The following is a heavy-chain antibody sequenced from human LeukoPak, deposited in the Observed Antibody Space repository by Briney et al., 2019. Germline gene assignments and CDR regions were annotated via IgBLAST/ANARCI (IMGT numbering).Heavy chain of an antibody. D-gene: IGHD3-22*01. CDR1: GFTFDDYA. J-gene: IGHJ4*02. CDR3: AKDPYYYDSSGYLDY. V-gene: IGHV3-9*01. Sequence: GRSLRLSCAASGFTFDDYAMHWVRQAPGKGLEWVSGISWNSGSIGYADSVKGRFTISRDNAKNSLYLQMSSLRAEDTALYYCAKDPYYYDSSGYLDYWGQGTLVTVSS. CDR2: ISWNSGSI.